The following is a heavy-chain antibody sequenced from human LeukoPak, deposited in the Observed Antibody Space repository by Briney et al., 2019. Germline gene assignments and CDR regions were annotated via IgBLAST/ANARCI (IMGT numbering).Heavy chain of an antibody. CDR1: GFTFSSYA. J-gene: IGHJ4*02. D-gene: IGHD3-22*01. Sequence: KPGGSLRLSCAASGFTFSSYAMNWVRQAPGKGLEWVSSISSSSSYIYYADSVKGRFTISRDNAKNSLYLQMNSLRAEDTAVYYCARAGCYYDSSGYCLDYWGQGTLVTVSS. CDR3: ARAGCYYDSSGYCLDY. CDR2: ISSSSSYI. V-gene: IGHV3-21*01.